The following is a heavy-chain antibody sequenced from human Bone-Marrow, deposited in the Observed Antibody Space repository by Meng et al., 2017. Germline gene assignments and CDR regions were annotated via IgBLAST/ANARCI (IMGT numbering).Heavy chain of an antibody. CDR2: INHSGST. V-gene: IGHV4-34*01. D-gene: IGHD6-25*01. CDR3: ARTRVLQRFDY. CDR1: GGSFSGYY. Sequence: SETLSLTCAVYGGSFSGYYWSWIRQPPGKGLERIGEINHSGSTNYNPSLKSRVTISVDTSKNQFSLKLSSVTAADTAVYYCARTRVLQRFDYWGQGTLVTVSS. J-gene: IGHJ4*02.